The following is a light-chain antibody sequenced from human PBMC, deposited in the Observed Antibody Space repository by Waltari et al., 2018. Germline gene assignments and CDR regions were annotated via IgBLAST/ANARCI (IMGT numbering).Light chain of an antibody. J-gene: IGLJ2*01. CDR3: CSYAGSFIFV. CDR1: SGAAANYYY. Sequence: HSALTQPRSVSGSPGQSVTISCPGTSGAAANYYYGSWYQHHPGEAPRLIIYDVSNRPSGVPPRFSRSKSDNTASLTISGLQTEDEGDYYCCSYAGSFIFVFGGGTKLTVL. V-gene: IGLV2-11*01. CDR2: DVS.